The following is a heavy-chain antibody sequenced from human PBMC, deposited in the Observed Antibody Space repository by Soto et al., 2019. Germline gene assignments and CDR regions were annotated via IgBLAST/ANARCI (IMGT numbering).Heavy chain of an antibody. CDR3: ARENPYYYDSSGHYSYFDY. D-gene: IGHD3-22*01. V-gene: IGHV1-2*02. CDR2: GGT. J-gene: IGHJ4*02. Sequence: GGTNYAQKFQGRVTMTRDTSISTAYMELSRLRSDDTAVYYCARENPYYYDSSGHYSYFDYWVQGTLVTVS.